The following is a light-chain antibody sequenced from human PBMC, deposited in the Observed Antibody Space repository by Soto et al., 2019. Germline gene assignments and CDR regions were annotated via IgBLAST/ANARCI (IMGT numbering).Light chain of an antibody. J-gene: IGLJ3*02. Sequence: SYELTQPLSVSVALGQTARITCGGNNIGSKNVHWYQQKPGQAPVLAIYRDSNRPSGIPERFSGSNSGNTATLTISRAQAGDEADYYCQVWDSSTARVFGGGPKVTVL. CDR1: NIGSKN. V-gene: IGLV3-9*01. CDR3: QVWDSSTARV. CDR2: RDS.